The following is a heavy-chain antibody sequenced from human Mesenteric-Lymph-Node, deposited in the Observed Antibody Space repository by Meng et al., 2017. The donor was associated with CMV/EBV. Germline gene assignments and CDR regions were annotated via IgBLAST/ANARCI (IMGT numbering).Heavy chain of an antibody. J-gene: IGHJ4*02. CDR1: GYTFTSYD. Sequence: SGYTFTSYDITWVRQATGQGLEWMGWMNPNSGNTGYAKKFQGRVTMTRNTSISTAYMELSSLRSEDTAVYYCARGTGYSGYDYFDYWGQGTLVTVSS. CDR2: MNPNSGNT. D-gene: IGHD5-12*01. V-gene: IGHV1-8*02. CDR3: ARGTGYSGYDYFDY.